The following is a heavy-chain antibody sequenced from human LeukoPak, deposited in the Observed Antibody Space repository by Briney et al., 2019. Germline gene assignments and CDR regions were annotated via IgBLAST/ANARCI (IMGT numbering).Heavy chain of an antibody. CDR3: ARIYKQEGYTSTCSPPIYSYYYVMDF. CDR1: GYTFTSYA. J-gene: IGHJ6*02. CDR2: INAGNGNT. V-gene: IGHV1-3*01. Sequence: ASVKVSCKASGYTFTSYAMHWVRQAPGQRLEWMGWINAGNGNTKYSQKFQGRVTITRDTSASTAYMELSSLRSEDTAVYYCARIYKQEGYTSTCSPPIYSYYYVMDFWGQG. D-gene: IGHD6-13*01.